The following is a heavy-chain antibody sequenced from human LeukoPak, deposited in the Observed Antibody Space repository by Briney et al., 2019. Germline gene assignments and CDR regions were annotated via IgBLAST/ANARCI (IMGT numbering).Heavy chain of an antibody. J-gene: IGHJ3*02. CDR1: GGSISSYY. Sequence: SETLSLTCTVSGGSISSYYWSWIRQPPGKGLEWIGYIYYSGSTNYNPSLKSRVTISVDTSKNQFSLKLSSVTAADTAVYYCARDGYGGSDAFDIWGQGTMVTVSS. CDR2: IYYSGST. V-gene: IGHV4-59*01. D-gene: IGHD4-23*01. CDR3: ARDGYGGSDAFDI.